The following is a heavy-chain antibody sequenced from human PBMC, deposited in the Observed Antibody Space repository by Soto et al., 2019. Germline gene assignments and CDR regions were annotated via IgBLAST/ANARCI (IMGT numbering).Heavy chain of an antibody. J-gene: IGHJ3*02. Sequence: GGSLRLSCAASGFTVSSNYMSWVRQAPGKGLEWVSVIYSGGSTYYADSVKGRFTISRHNSKNTLYLQMNSLRAEDTAVYYCARDGRGYYDSSGYDAFDIWGQGTMVTVSS. CDR1: GFTVSSNY. CDR3: ARDGRGYYDSSGYDAFDI. CDR2: IYSGGST. V-gene: IGHV3-53*04. D-gene: IGHD3-22*01.